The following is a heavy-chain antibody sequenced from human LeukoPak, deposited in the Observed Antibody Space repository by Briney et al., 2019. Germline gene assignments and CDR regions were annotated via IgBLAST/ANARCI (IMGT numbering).Heavy chain of an antibody. Sequence: SVKVSCKASGGTFSSYAISWVRQAPGQGLERMGGIIPIFGTANYAQKFQGRVTITADESTSTAYMELSSLRSEDTAVYYCARAPKDSYGPDSVYFDYWGQGTLVTVSS. CDR1: GGTFSSYA. CDR3: ARAPKDSYGPDSVYFDY. V-gene: IGHV1-69*13. CDR2: IIPIFGTA. J-gene: IGHJ4*02. D-gene: IGHD5-18*01.